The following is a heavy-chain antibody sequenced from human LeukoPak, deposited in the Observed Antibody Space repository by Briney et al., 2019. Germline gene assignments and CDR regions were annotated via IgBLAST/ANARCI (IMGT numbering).Heavy chain of an antibody. CDR3: ARDGGGYDSRFDY. J-gene: IGHJ4*02. CDR2: IYSGGST. V-gene: IGHV3-53*01. D-gene: IGHD5-12*01. Sequence: GGSLRLSCAASGFTVSSNYMSWVRQAPGKGLEWVSVIYSGGSTYYADSVKGRLTISRDNSKNTLYLQMNSLRAEDTAVYYCARDGGGYDSRFDYWGQGTLVTVSS. CDR1: GFTVSSNY.